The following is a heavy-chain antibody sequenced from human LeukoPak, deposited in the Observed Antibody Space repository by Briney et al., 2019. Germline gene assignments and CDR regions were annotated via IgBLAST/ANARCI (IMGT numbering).Heavy chain of an antibody. V-gene: IGHV3-48*03. CDR1: GFTFSSYE. CDR2: ISGSSSST. J-gene: IGHJ6*02. CDR3: ARDATSAYHGMDV. Sequence: GGSLRLSCTASGFTFSSYEMNWVRQAPGKGLEWISFISGSSSSTYYADSVKGRFAISRDNSKNSLYLQMNSLRVEDTAVYYCARDATSAYHGMDVWGQGTTVTVSS.